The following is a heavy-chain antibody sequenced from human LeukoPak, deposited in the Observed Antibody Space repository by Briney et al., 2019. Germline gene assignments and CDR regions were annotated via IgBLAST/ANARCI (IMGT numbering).Heavy chain of an antibody. CDR2: IIPIFGTA. J-gene: IGHJ4*02. CDR3: AKDGKLFYDSSGYYSSLYFDY. V-gene: IGHV1-69*13. Sequence: SVKVSCKASGGTFSSYAISWVRQAPGQGLEWMGGIIPIFGTANYAQKFQGRVTITADESTSTAYMELSSLRAEDTAVYYCAKDGKLFYDSSGYYSSLYFDYWGQGTLVTVSS. CDR1: GGTFSSYA. D-gene: IGHD3-22*01.